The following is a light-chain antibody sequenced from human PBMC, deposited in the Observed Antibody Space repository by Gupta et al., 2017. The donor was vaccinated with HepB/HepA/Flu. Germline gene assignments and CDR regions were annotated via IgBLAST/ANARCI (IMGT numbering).Light chain of an antibody. V-gene: IGLV1-47*01. CDR2: TNK. Sequence: QSVLTQPPSVSGTPGHRATISCSGSSSNIGNNDVSWYQQLPGTAPQLLIYTNKERPSGVPDRVSASRSGTSASLAISELRSQDEADYFCATWDDSLTGWVFGGGTRLTVL. J-gene: IGLJ3*02. CDR1: SSNIGNND. CDR3: ATWDDSLTGWV.